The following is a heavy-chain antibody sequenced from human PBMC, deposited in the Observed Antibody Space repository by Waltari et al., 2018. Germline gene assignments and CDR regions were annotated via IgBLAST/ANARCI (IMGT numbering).Heavy chain of an antibody. D-gene: IGHD3-3*01. CDR1: GAPFSSYP. CDR2: IIPILGTA. J-gene: IGHJ4*02. CDR3: AIPRFLEWLFLDY. V-gene: IGHV1-69*14. Sequence: QVQLVQSGAEVKKPGSSVKVSCKASGAPFSSYPISWVRQAPGQGLEWMGGIIPILGTANYAQKFQGRVTITADKSTSTAYMELSSLRSEDTAVYYCAIPRFLEWLFLDYWGQGTLVTVSS.